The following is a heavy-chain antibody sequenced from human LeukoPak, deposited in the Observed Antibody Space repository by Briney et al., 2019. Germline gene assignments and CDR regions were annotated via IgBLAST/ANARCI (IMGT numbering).Heavy chain of an antibody. J-gene: IGHJ4*02. CDR1: GITLSGYW. Sequence: GGSLRLSCAASGITLSGYWMHWVRQAAGKGLVWVSRINFDGSDTSYADFVKGRFTISRDNAKNTLFLQMNSLRAEDTAVYYCTRSLMDWGQGIRVTVSS. D-gene: IGHD3-16*01. CDR2: INFDGSDT. CDR3: TRSLMD. V-gene: IGHV3-74*01.